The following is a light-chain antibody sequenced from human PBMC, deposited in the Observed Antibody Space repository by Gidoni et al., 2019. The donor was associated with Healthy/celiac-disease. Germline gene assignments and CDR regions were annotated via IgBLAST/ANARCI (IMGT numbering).Light chain of an antibody. J-gene: IGLJ1*01. V-gene: IGLV1-40*01. CDR3: QSYESSLSGSGAFV. CDR1: SSTIGAGYD. Sequence: QSVLPQPPSVSGAPGQRVTISCTGSSSTIGAGYDVHWYQQLPGTAPKLLIYGNSNRPSGVPDRFSGSKSGTSASLAITGIQAEDEADDYCQSYESSLSGSGAFVFGTGTKVTVL. CDR2: GNS.